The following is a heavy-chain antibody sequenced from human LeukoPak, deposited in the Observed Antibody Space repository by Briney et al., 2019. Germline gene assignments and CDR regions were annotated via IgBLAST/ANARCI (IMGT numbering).Heavy chain of an antibody. D-gene: IGHD2-15*01. CDR2: IKQDGSEK. J-gene: IGHJ6*02. CDR3: ARDGPSSLVADTYYGMDV. CDR1: GFTFSSYW. V-gene: IGHV3-7*01. Sequence: GGSLRLSCAASGFTFSSYWMSWVRQAPGKGLEWVANIKQDGSEKYYVDSVKGRFAISRDNAKNSLYLQMNSLRAEDTAVYYCARDGPSSLVADTYYGMDVWGQGTTVTVSS.